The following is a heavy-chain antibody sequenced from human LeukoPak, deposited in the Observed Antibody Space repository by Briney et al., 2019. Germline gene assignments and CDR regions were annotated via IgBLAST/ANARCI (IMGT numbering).Heavy chain of an antibody. V-gene: IGHV4-34*08. Sequence: GSLRLSCAASGFTFSSYSMNWVRQAPGKGLEWIGEINHSGITNYNPSLKSRVTISEDMSRNQFSLKLSSVTAADTAVYYCAQGRAAFYWGQGTLVTVSS. CDR3: AQGRAAFY. CDR2: INHSGIT. J-gene: IGHJ4*02. D-gene: IGHD6-25*01. CDR1: GFTFSSYS.